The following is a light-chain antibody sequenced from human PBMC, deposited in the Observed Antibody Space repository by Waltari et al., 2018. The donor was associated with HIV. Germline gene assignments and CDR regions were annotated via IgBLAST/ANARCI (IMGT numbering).Light chain of an antibody. J-gene: IGLJ1*01. CDR2: DVT. Sequence: QSALTQPRSVSGSPGQSVTMSCAGTSNDVGGYNYVSWYQQHPGKAPKLIIYDVTKRPSGVPDRFSGSKSGNTASLTISGLQADDEADYYCCSYAGSYTGVFGTGTKVTVL. V-gene: IGLV2-11*01. CDR3: CSYAGSYTGV. CDR1: SNDVGGYNY.